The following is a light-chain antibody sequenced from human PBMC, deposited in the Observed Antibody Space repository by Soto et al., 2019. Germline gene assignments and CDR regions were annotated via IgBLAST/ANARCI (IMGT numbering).Light chain of an antibody. CDR3: QQYNKWPTYT. CDR2: GAS. J-gene: IGKJ2*01. CDR1: QSVSSN. V-gene: IGKV3-15*01. Sequence: EIVMTQSPATLSVSPGERATLSCRASQSVSSNLAWYQQKPGQAPRLLLYGASTRATGIPARFSGSGSGTEFTLTISSLQSEDFAVYYCQQYNKWPTYTFGQGTKLEIK.